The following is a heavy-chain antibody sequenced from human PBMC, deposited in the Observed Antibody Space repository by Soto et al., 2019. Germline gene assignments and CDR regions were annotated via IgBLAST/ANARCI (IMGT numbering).Heavy chain of an antibody. D-gene: IGHD5-12*01. CDR3: AKADRGGYNTDDFDY. CDR2: ISGGAGTT. V-gene: IGHV3-23*01. Sequence: GSLILSCAASGFTFSSYAMSWVRQAPGKGLEWVSVISGGAGTTYYADSVKGRFTISRDNSKNTLYLQMNSLRAEDTAVYYCAKADRGGYNTDDFDYWGQGTLVTVSS. CDR1: GFTFSSYA. J-gene: IGHJ4*02.